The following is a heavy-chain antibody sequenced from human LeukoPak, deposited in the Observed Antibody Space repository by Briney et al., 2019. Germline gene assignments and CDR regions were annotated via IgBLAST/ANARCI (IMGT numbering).Heavy chain of an antibody. CDR1: GFTFSSYS. Sequence: PGGSLRLSCAASGFTFSSYSMNWVRQAPGKGLQWVAYISSSSTTRYYADSVKGRFTISRDNAKNSLYLQMNSLRAEDTAVYYCARRRSTEGDDGFDYWGQGTLVTVSS. CDR3: ARRRSTEGDDGFDY. D-gene: IGHD5/OR15-5a*01. CDR2: ISSSSTTR. J-gene: IGHJ4*02. V-gene: IGHV3-48*04.